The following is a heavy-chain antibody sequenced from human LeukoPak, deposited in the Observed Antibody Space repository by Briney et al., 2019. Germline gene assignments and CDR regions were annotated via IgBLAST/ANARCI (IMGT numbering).Heavy chain of an antibody. Sequence: GGSLRLSCAPSRFTLSSYAMSWVRQAPGKGLEWVSAISGSGGSTYYADSAKGRFTISRDNSKNTLYLQMSSLRAEDTAVYYCAKGPQWLVVGGFDYWGQGTLVTVSS. CDR2: ISGSGGST. CDR3: AKGPQWLVVGGFDY. D-gene: IGHD6-19*01. J-gene: IGHJ4*02. CDR1: RFTLSSYA. V-gene: IGHV3-23*01.